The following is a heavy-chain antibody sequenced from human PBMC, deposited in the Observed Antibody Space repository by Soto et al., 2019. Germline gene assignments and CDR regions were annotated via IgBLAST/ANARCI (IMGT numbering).Heavy chain of an antibody. V-gene: IGHV1-69*13. D-gene: IGHD2-8*01. J-gene: IGHJ4*02. CDR3: ARGAGAHCTNGVCRNLNKFDY. CDR1: GGTFSSYA. CDR2: IIPIFGTA. Sequence: ASVKVSCKASGGTFSSYAISWVRQAPGQGLEWMGGIIPIFGTANYAQKFQGRVTITADESTSTAYMELRSLGSEDTAVYYCARGAGAHCTNGVCRNLNKFDYWGQGTLVTVSS.